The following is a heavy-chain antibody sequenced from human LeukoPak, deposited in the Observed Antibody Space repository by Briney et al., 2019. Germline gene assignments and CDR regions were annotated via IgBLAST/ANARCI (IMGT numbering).Heavy chain of an antibody. Sequence: GSLLLSCATSGFTFSNAWMNWVRQAPGKGLEWVGRIRSNSDGGTIDYAAPVKGRFALSRDDSKNTLYLQMNSLQTEDTAVYYCATDFYDTTWGQGTLVTVSS. CDR2: IRSNSDGGTI. D-gene: IGHD3-22*01. V-gene: IGHV3-15*07. CDR1: GFTFSNAW. CDR3: ATDFYDTT. J-gene: IGHJ5*02.